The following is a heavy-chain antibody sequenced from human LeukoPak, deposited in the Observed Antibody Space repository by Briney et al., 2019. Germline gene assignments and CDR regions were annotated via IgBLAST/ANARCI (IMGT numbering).Heavy chain of an antibody. CDR3: ATEDWDYGGKKGFGY. CDR2: FDPEDGET. CDR1: GYTLTELS. Sequence: ASVTASCKVSGYTLTELSMHWVRQAPGKGLEWMGGFDPEDGETIYAQKFQGRVTMTEDTSTDTAYMELSSLRSEDTAVYYCATEDWDYGGKKGFGYWGQGTLVTVSS. V-gene: IGHV1-24*01. D-gene: IGHD4-23*01. J-gene: IGHJ4*02.